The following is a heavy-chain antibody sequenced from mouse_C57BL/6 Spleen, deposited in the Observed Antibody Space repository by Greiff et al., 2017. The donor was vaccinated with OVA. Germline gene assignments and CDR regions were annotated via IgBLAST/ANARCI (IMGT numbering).Heavy chain of an antibody. V-gene: IGHV1-50*01. D-gene: IGHD1-1*01. J-gene: IGHJ3*01. Sequence: VQLQQPGAELVKPGASVKLSCKASGYTFTSYWMQWVKQRPGQGLEWIGEIDPSDSYTNYNQKFKGKATLTVDTSSSTAYMQLSSLTSEDSAVYYCARSYYGSSYVWFAYWGQGTLVTVSA. CDR2: IDPSDSYT. CDR3: ARSYYGSSYVWFAY. CDR1: GYTFTSYW.